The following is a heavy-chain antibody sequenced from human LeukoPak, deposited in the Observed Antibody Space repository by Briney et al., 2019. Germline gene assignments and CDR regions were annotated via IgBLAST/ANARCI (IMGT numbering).Heavy chain of an antibody. V-gene: IGHV3-21*01. D-gene: IGHD2-15*01. CDR3: ARDVYGNCSGGSCYQYGMDV. J-gene: IGHJ6*02. CDR1: GFTFSSYS. Sequence: GGFLRLSCAASGFTFSSYSMNWVRQAPGKGLEWVSSISSSSYIYYADSVKGRFTISRDNAKNSLYLQMNSLRAEDTAVYYCARDVYGNCSGGSCYQYGMDVWGQGTTVTVSS. CDR2: ISSSSYI.